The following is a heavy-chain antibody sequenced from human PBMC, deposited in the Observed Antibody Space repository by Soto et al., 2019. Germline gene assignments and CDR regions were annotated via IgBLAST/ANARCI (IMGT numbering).Heavy chain of an antibody. D-gene: IGHD3-10*01. V-gene: IGHV3-13*01. CDR2: IDTSGHT. CDR1: GFTFSDYH. J-gene: IGHJ5*02. Sequence: EVQLVESGGGVVQPGGSLRLSCAASGFTFSDYHMQWVRQAAGKGLEWVSAIDTSGHTFYLGSVRGRFTVSRDDPRSSFYLQMSNLRPEDTAVYYCARLEIIGVNFFEHWGRGVLVTVSS. CDR3: ARLEIIGVNFFEH.